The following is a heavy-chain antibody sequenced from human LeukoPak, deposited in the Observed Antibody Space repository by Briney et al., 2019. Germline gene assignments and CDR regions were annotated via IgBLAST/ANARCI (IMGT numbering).Heavy chain of an antibody. CDR2: FDPEDGET. Sequence: ASVKVSCKVSGYTLTELSMHWVRQAPGKGLEWMGGFDPEDGETIYAQKFQGRVTMTEDTSTDTAYMELSSLRSEDTAVYYCATDCSSTSCLRSGYYYYGMDVWGQGTTVTVSS. J-gene: IGHJ6*02. D-gene: IGHD2-2*01. V-gene: IGHV1-24*01. CDR1: GYTLTELS. CDR3: ATDCSSTSCLRSGYYYYGMDV.